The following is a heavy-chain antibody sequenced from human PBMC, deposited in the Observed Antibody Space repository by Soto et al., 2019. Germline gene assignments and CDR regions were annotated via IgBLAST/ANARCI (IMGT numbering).Heavy chain of an antibody. CDR3: AKDQWFYDNVWGSLRYPYYFDL. CDR1: GFTFSSYA. Sequence: GESLKISCGGSGFTFSSYATSWVRQAPGKGLEWVSGVTGSGESAYYADSVKGRFSISRDNSKKTLYLQMESLRAEDTAVYFCAKDQWFYDNVWGSLRYPYYFDLWGQGTLVTVSS. CDR2: VTGSGESA. J-gene: IGHJ4*01. D-gene: IGHD3-16*01. V-gene: IGHV3-23*01.